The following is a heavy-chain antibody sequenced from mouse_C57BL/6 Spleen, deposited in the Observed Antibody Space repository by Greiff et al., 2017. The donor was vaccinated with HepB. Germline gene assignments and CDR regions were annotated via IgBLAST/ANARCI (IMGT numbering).Heavy chain of an antibody. CDR1: GFNIKDYY. V-gene: IGHV14-2*01. CDR3: ALYYYGSSLAWFAY. J-gene: IGHJ3*01. Sequence: VQLQQSGAELVKPGASVKLSCTASGFNIKDYYMHWVKQRTEQGLEWIGRIDPEDGETKSAPKFQGKATITADTSSNTAYLQLSSLTSEDTAVYYCALYYYGSSLAWFAYWGQGTLVTVSA. D-gene: IGHD1-1*01. CDR2: IDPEDGET.